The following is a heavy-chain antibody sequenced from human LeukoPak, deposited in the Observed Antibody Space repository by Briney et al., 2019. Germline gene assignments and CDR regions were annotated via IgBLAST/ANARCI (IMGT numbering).Heavy chain of an antibody. CDR2: INHSGST. D-gene: IGHD3-10*01. J-gene: IGHJ5*02. CDR3: ARVRWFGDRWFDP. V-gene: IGHV4-34*01. Sequence: SETLSLTCAVYGGSFSGYYWSWIRQPPGKGLEWIGGINHSGSTNYNPSLKSRVTISVDTSKNQFSLKLSSVTAADTAVYYCARVRWFGDRWFDPWGQGTLVTVSS. CDR1: GGSFSGYY.